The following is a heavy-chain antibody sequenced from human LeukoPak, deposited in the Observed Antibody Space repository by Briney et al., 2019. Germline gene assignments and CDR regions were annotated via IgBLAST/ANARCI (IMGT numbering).Heavy chain of an antibody. Sequence: PGGSLRLSCAASGYTFSIYWMSWVRQAPGKGLEWVANIKQDGSEKYYVDSVKGRFTISRDNAKHSLYLQMNSVRAEDTAVYYCARDIVVVVAATYYFDYWGQGTLVTVSS. CDR2: IKQDGSEK. CDR1: GYTFSIYW. D-gene: IGHD2-15*01. V-gene: IGHV3-7*01. CDR3: ARDIVVVVAATYYFDY. J-gene: IGHJ4*02.